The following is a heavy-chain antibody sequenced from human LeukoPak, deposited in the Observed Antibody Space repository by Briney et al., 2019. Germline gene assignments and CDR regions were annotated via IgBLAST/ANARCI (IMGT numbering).Heavy chain of an antibody. Sequence: GGSLRLSCAASGFTFSRYIMNWVRQAPGKGLEWVSYISSSSSTIYYADSVKGRFTISRDNAKNSLYLQMNSLRAEDTAVYYCASTPSRRSYWGQGTLVTVSS. V-gene: IGHV3-48*01. CDR1: GFTFSRYI. CDR3: ASTPSRRSY. J-gene: IGHJ4*02. CDR2: ISSSSSTI.